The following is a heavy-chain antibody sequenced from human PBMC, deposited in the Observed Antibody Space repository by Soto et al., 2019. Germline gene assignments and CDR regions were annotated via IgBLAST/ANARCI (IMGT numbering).Heavy chain of an antibody. J-gene: IGHJ4*02. CDR1: GGSISSGDYY. CDR3: ARSLYDSSGYYYLN. V-gene: IGHV4-30-4*01. CDR2: IYYSGST. D-gene: IGHD3-22*01. Sequence: PSETLSLTCTVSGGSISSGDYYWSWIRQPPGKGLEWIGYIYYSGSTYYNPSLNRRVTISVDTSKNQFSLKLSSVTAADTAVYYCARSLYDSSGYYYLNWGQGTLVTVSS.